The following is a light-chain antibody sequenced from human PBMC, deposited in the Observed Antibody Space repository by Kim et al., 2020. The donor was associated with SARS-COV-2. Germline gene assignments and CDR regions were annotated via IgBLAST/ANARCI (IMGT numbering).Light chain of an antibody. CDR2: DVS. Sequence: QSALTQPASGSGSPGQSITISCTGTSSDLGGYAYVSWYQQHPDKAPKLIIYDVSRRPSGVSNRFSASKSGNTASLTISGLQAEDEADYYCSSYTTYTTWVFGGGTQLTVL. V-gene: IGLV2-14*03. CDR3: SSYTTYTTWV. CDR1: SSDLGGYAY. J-gene: IGLJ3*02.